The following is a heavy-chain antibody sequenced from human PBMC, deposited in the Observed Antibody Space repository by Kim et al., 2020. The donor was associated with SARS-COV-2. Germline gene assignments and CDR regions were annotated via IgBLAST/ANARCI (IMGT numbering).Heavy chain of an antibody. CDR3: GRGAAADYYYYYGMDV. CDR1: GYTFTSYA. CDR2: INTNTGNP. V-gene: IGHV7-4-1*02. Sequence: ASVKVSCKASGYTFTSYAMNWVRQAPGQGLEWMGWINTNTGNPTYAQGFTGRFVFSLDTSVSTAYLQISSLKAEDTAVYYCGRGAAADYYYYYGMDVWGQGTTVTVSS. D-gene: IGHD6-13*01. J-gene: IGHJ6*02.